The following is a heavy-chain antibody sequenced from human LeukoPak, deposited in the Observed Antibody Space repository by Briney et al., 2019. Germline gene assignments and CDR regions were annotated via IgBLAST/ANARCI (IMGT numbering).Heavy chain of an antibody. CDR1: GVTFSSYW. CDR3: ARGRFNYDTTGYSSFYY. Sequence: GGSLRLSCAASGVTFSSYWMSWVRQAPGKGLEWVANIKEDGSEKYYVDSVKGRFTISRDNAKNSVYLQMNSLRAEDTAVYYCARGRFNYDTTGYSSFYYWGQGTLVTVSS. J-gene: IGHJ4*02. CDR2: IKEDGSEK. D-gene: IGHD3-22*01. V-gene: IGHV3-7*01.